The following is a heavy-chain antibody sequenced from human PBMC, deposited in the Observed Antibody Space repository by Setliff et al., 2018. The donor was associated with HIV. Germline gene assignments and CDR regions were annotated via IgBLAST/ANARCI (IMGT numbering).Heavy chain of an antibody. CDR2: ISSTGTT. D-gene: IGHD2-15*01. J-gene: IGHJ4*02. CDR3: ARLGRAIDDGGSSVRLDF. Sequence: SETLSLTCVVSDDSFTNYDWTWIRQSPGKALQWIGSISSTGTTNYSPSLRSRVTISIETSNTRFSLWLRSVTASDTAAYYCARLGRAIDDGGSSVRLDFWGQGVLVTVSS. CDR1: DDSFTNYD. V-gene: IGHV4-4*08.